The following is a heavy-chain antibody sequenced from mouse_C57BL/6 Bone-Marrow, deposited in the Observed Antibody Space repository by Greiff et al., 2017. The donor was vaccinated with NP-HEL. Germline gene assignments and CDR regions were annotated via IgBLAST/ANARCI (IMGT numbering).Heavy chain of an antibody. Sequence: VQVVESGAELARPGASVKLSCKASGYTFTSYGISWVKQRPGQGLEWIGEIYPRSGNTYYNEKFKGKATLTADKSSSTAYMELRSLTSEDSAVYFCATLRSYAMDYWGQGTSVTVSS. J-gene: IGHJ4*01. CDR3: ATLRSYAMDY. D-gene: IGHD1-1*01. CDR2: IYPRSGNT. CDR1: GYTFTSYG. V-gene: IGHV1-81*01.